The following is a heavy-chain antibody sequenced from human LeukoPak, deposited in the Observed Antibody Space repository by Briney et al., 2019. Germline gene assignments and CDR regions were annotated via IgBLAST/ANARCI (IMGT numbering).Heavy chain of an antibody. J-gene: IGHJ6*02. CDR3: AREPKHNYGMDV. CDR2: INPNSGGT. CDR1: GYTFTGYY. V-gene: IGHV1-2*04. Sequence: ASVKVSCKASGYTFTGYYMHWVRQAPGQGLEWMGWINPNSGGTNYAQKFQGWVTMTRGTSISTAYMELSRLRSDDTAVYYCAREPKHNYGMDVWGQGTTVTVSS.